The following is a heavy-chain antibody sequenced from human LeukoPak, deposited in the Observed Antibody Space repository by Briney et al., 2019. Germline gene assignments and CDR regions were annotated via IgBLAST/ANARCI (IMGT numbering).Heavy chain of an antibody. D-gene: IGHD2-2*01. V-gene: IGHV3-21*01. CDR3: ASGGSYCSSTSCYAEYYFDY. CDR2: ISSSSSYI. J-gene: IGHJ4*02. CDR1: GFTFSSYS. Sequence: GGSLRLSCAASGFTFSSYSMSWVRQAPGKGLEWVSSISSSSSYIYYADSVKGRFTISRDNAKNSLYLQMNSLRAEDTAVYYCASGGSYCSSTSCYAEYYFDYWGQGTLVTVSS.